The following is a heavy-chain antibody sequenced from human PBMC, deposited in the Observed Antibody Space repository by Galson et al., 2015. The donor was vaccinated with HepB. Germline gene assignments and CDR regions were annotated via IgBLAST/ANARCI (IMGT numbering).Heavy chain of an antibody. V-gene: IGHV1-18*01. CDR3: ARDRRSMTTVTTSWFDP. J-gene: IGHJ5*02. CDR1: GYTFTSYG. Sequence: SVKVSCKASGYTFTSYGISWVRQAPGQGLEWMGWISAYNGNTNYAQKLQGRVTMTTDTSTSTAYMELRSLRSDDTAVYYCARDRRSMTTVTTSWFDPWGQGTLVTVSS. D-gene: IGHD4-17*01. CDR2: ISAYNGNT.